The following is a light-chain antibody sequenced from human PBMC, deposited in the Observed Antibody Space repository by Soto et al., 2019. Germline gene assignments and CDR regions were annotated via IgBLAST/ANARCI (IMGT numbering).Light chain of an antibody. Sequence: EIILTQSPATLSLSPGERATLSCRTSQSVNNYLAWYQQKPGQAPRLLIYDASSRATGIPARFSGSGSGTDFTLTISSLEPEDFAVYYCQQRSNWPLTFGGGTKVEIK. V-gene: IGKV3-11*01. J-gene: IGKJ4*01. CDR2: DAS. CDR1: QSVNNY. CDR3: QQRSNWPLT.